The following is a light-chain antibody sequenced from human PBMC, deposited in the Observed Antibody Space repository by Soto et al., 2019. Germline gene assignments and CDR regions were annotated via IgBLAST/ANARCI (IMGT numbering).Light chain of an antibody. V-gene: IGLV2-14*01. CDR2: DVS. CDR3: SSYTSSSLTV. J-gene: IGLJ1*01. CDR1: SSDVGGYNY. Sequence: QSALTQPASVSGSPGQSITISCTGTSSDVGGYNYVSWYQQHPGKAPKLMIYDVSNRPSGVSNRFSSSKSGNTASLTISGRQAEDEADYYYSSYTSSSLTVLGTGTKLTVL.